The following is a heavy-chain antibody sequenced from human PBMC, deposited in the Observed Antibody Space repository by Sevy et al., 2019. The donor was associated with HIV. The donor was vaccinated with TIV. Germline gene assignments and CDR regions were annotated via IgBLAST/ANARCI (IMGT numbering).Heavy chain of an antibody. J-gene: IGHJ4*02. V-gene: IGHV3-30*04. D-gene: IGHD3-10*01. CDR3: ARAQGVLLWFGEFPL. Sequence: GGSLRLSCAASGFTVSSYVMHWVRQAPGKGLEWVAVISYDGSEKYHADSVKGRLTISRDNSKNTLYLQMNSLRTEDTAVYYCARAQGVLLWFGEFPLWGQGTLVTVSS. CDR1: GFTVSSYV. CDR2: ISYDGSEK.